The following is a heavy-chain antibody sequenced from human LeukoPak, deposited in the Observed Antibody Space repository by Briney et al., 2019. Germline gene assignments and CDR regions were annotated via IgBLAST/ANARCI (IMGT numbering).Heavy chain of an antibody. CDR3: ATFGFRGASRYGSGDENY. J-gene: IGHJ4*02. D-gene: IGHD3-10*01. CDR1: GYTLTELS. CDR2: FDPEDGET. V-gene: IGHV1-24*01. Sequence: ASVKVSCKVSGYTLTELSMHWVRQAPGKGLEWMGGFDPEDGETIYAQKFQGRVTMTEDTSTDTAYMELSSLRSEDTAVYYCATFGFRGASRYGSGDENYWGQGTLVTVSS.